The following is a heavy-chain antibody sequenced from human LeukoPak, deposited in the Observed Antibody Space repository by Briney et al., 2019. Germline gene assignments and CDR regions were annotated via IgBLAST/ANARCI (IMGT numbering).Heavy chain of an antibody. CDR3: ARHQHKMVYSRDY. CDR1: GGSFSGYY. CDR2: IYYSGST. J-gene: IGHJ4*02. D-gene: IGHD4-11*01. Sequence: SETLSLTCAVYGGSFSGYYWSWIRQPPGKGLEWIGSIYYSGSTYYNPSLKSRVTISVDTSKNQFSLKLSSVTAADTAVYYCARHQHKMVYSRDYWGQGTLVTVSS. V-gene: IGHV4-34*01.